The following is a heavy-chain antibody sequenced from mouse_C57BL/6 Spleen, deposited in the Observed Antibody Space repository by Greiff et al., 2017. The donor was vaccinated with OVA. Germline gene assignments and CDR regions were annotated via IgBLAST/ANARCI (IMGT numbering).Heavy chain of an antibody. CDR1: GYTFTDYE. J-gene: IGHJ1*03. CDR3: TRGGDYGSKYFDV. CDR2: IDPETGGT. Sequence: QVHVKQSGAELVRPGASVTLSCKASGYTFTDYEMHWVKQTPVHGLEWIGAIDPETGGTAYNQKFKGKAILTADKSSSTAYMELRSLTSEDSAVYYCTRGGDYGSKYFDVWGTGTTVTVSS. V-gene: IGHV1-15*01. D-gene: IGHD1-1*01.